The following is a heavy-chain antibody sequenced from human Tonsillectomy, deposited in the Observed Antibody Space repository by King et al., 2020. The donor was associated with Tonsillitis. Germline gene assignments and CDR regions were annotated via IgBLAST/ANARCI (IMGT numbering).Heavy chain of an antibody. CDR1: RFTFSTYW. CDR3: ARDFLTYYDSSGYYTGADDY. V-gene: IGHV3-7*04. CDR2: IKQDGSEK. Sequence: VQLVESGGGLVQPGGSLRLSCAASRFTFSTYWMSWVRQAPGKGLEWVANIKQDGSEKYYVDSVKGRFTISRDNAKNSLYLQMNSLRAEDTAVYYCARDFLTYYDSSGYYTGADDYWGQGTLVTVSS. J-gene: IGHJ4*02. D-gene: IGHD3-22*01.